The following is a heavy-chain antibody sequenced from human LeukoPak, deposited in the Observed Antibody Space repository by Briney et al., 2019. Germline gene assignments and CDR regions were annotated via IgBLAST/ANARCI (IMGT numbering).Heavy chain of an antibody. V-gene: IGHV1-18*01. CDR1: GYTFTDYA. J-gene: IGHJ5*02. CDR2: ISAYNGNT. D-gene: IGHD6-13*01. CDR3: ARDLAAAGTFDP. Sequence: ASVKVSCKASGYTFTDYAISWVRQAPGQGLEWMGWISAYNGNTNYAQKLQGRVTMTTDTSTSTAYMELRSLRSDDTAVYYCARDLAAAGTFDPWGQGTLVTVSS.